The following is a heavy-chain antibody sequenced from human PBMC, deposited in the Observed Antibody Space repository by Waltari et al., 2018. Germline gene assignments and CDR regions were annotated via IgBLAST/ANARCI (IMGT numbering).Heavy chain of an antibody. J-gene: IGHJ5*02. D-gene: IGHD2-15*01. CDR3: ANDGECTGGRCYSLGRFDP. CDR1: GSPITSGYY. CDR2: VYYSGST. Sequence: QVQLQESGPGLVKPSETLFLTCTVSGSPITSGYYWGWIRQPPVKALEWLANVYYSGSTYYNPSLKGRLTISIDTSRNQFSLKLRSVTAADTAVYYCANDGECTGGRCYSLGRFDPWGQGTLVTVSS. V-gene: IGHV4-38-2*02.